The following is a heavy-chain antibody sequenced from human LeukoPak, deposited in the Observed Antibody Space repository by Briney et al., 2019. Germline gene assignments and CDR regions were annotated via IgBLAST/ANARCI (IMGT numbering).Heavy chain of an antibody. V-gene: IGHV4-39*01. J-gene: IGHJ4*02. CDR1: GGSISSSSYY. Sequence: SKTLSLTCTVSGGSISSSSYYWGWIRQPPGKGLEWIGSIYYSGSSYYNPSLKSRVTISVDTSKNQFSLKLSSVTAADTAVYYCARHPYRVTTVYFDYWGQGTLVTVSS. CDR2: IYYSGSS. CDR3: ARHPYRVTTVYFDY. D-gene: IGHD4-17*01.